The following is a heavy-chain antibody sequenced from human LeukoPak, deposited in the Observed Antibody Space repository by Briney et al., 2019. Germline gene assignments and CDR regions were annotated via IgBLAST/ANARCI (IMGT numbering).Heavy chain of an antibody. J-gene: IGHJ1*01. Sequence: ETLSLTCAVYGGSFSCYYLSWIRQPPGKGLEWIGEINHSGSTNYNPSLKSHVTISVDTSKNQFSLKLSSVTAADTAVYYCARGYNSGRGRDWGRGTLLSVSS. CDR1: GGSFSCYY. V-gene: IGHV4-34*01. D-gene: IGHD6-19*01. CDR2: INHSGST. CDR3: ARGYNSGRGRD.